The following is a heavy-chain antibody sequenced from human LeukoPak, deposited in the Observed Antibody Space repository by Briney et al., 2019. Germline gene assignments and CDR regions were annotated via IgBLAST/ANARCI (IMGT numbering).Heavy chain of an antibody. J-gene: IGHJ4*02. CDR3: TRDHSWNEYDY. Sequence: GASVKVFCKTSGYIFIDYYLHWVRQAPGQGLEWLGWIFPYNGDTNYAEKFQGRVTMTSDTSSKTVYMEMRSLRSDDTAVYYCTRDHSWNEYDYWGLGTLVTVSS. CDR2: IFPYNGDT. V-gene: IGHV1-2*02. D-gene: IGHD1-1*01. CDR1: GYIFIDYY.